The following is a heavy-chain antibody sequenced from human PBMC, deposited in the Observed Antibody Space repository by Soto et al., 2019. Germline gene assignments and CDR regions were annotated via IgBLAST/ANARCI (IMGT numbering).Heavy chain of an antibody. J-gene: IGHJ5*02. Sequence: RLSCAASGFTSSSYAMSWVRQAPGKGLEWVSAISGSGGSTYYADSVKGRFTISRDNSKNTLYLQMNSLRAEDTAVYYCAKGGLMVHNWFDPWGQGTLVTVSS. CDR2: ISGSGGST. CDR1: GFTSSSYA. V-gene: IGHV3-23*01. D-gene: IGHD3-10*01. CDR3: AKGGLMVHNWFDP.